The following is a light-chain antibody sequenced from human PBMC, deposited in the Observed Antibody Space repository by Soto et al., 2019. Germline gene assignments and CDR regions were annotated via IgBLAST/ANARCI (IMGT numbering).Light chain of an antibody. CDR2: WAS. Sequence: DIVMTQSPDSLGVSLGERATINCNSSQNVLYSSNNKNYLAWYQQKAGQPPKLLIYWASTRESGVPDRFSGSGSGTDFTLTISSLQAEDVAVYYCQQYYTTPPTFGGGTKVEIK. V-gene: IGKV4-1*01. CDR3: QQYYTTPPT. J-gene: IGKJ4*01. CDR1: QNVLYSSNNKNY.